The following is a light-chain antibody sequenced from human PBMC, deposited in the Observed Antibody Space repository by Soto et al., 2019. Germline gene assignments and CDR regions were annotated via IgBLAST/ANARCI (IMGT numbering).Light chain of an antibody. J-gene: IGLJ1*01. CDR2: SDD. V-gene: IGLV1-44*01. CDR1: SSNIGSNY. Sequence: QSVLTQPPSASGTPGQRVTISCSGSSSNIGSNYVNWYQHLPGTAPKLLIYSDDQRPSGVPDRFSGSQSGTSASLAISGLHAEDEAEYYCSLYTTDSTYVFGTGTKVTLL. CDR3: SLYTTDSTYV.